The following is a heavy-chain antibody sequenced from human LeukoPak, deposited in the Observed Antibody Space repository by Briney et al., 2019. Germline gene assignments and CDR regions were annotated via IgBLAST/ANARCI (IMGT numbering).Heavy chain of an antibody. Sequence: PGGSLRLSCAASGFTFRSYWMHWVRQAPGKGLVWVSRINGDGSSTSDADSVKGRFTISRDNAKNTLYLQMNSLRAEDTAVYYCARGYSSSYRIDYWGQGTLVTVSS. CDR1: GFTFRSYW. V-gene: IGHV3-74*01. CDR3: ARGYSSSYRIDY. J-gene: IGHJ4*02. CDR2: INGDGSST. D-gene: IGHD6-6*01.